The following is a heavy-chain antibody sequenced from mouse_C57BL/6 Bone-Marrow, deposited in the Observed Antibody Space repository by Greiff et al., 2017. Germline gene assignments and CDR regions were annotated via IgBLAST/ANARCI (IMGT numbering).Heavy chain of an antibody. V-gene: IGHV1-55*01. CDR3: ARVTTVVATPHFGY. Sequence: VQLQQSGAELVKPGASVKMSCKASGYTFTSYWITWVKQRPGQGLEWIGDIYPGSGSTNYNEKFKSKATLTVDTSSSTAYMQLSSLTSEDSAVYYCARVTTVVATPHFGYWGQGTTLTVSS. CDR1: GYTFTSYW. CDR2: IYPGSGST. D-gene: IGHD1-1*01. J-gene: IGHJ2*01.